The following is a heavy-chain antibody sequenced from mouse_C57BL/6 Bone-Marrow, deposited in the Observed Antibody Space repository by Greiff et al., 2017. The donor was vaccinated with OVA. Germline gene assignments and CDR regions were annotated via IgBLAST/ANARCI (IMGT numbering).Heavy chain of an antibody. D-gene: IGHD1-1*01. CDR1: GYAFSSSW. CDR2: IYPGDGDT. Sequence: QVQLKESGPELVKPGASVKISCKASGYAFSSSWMNWVKQRPGKGLEWIGRIYPGDGDTNYNGKFKGKATLTADKSSSTAYMQLSSLTSEDSAVYFCAREGFYYYGSSYFDYWGQGTTLTVSS. CDR3: AREGFYYYGSSYFDY. V-gene: IGHV1-82*01. J-gene: IGHJ2*01.